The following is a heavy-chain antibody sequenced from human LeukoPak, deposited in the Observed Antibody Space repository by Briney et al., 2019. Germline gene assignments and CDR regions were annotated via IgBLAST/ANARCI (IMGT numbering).Heavy chain of an antibody. D-gene: IGHD1-26*01. CDR1: GFTFSSYA. V-gene: IGHV3-53*01. CDR2: IYSGGST. CDR3: ARGGSYLSAFDI. Sequence: GGSLRLSCAASGFTFSSYAMSWVRQAPGKGLEWVSIIYSGGSTFYSDSVKGRFTISRDNSKNTLYLQMNSLRAEDTAVYYCARGGSYLSAFDIWGQGTMVTVSS. J-gene: IGHJ3*02.